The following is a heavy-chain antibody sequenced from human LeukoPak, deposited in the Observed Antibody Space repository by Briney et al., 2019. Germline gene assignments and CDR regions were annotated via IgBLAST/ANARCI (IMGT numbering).Heavy chain of an antibody. D-gene: IGHD3-22*01. CDR1: GFTFSSYA. CDR2: ISYDGSNK. CDR3: ARTFYYYDSSGYSPGFDY. J-gene: IGHJ4*02. V-gene: IGHV3-30-3*01. Sequence: GGSLRLSCEASGFTFSSYAMHWVRQAPGKGLEWVAVISYDGSNKYYADSVKGRFTISRDNSKNTLYLQMNSLRAEDTAVYYCARTFYYYDSSGYSPGFDYWGQGTLVTVSS.